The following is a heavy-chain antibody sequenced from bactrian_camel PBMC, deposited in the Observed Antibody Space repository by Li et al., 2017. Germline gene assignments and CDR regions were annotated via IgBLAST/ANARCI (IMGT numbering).Heavy chain of an antibody. Sequence: HVQLVESGGGSVQAGGSLRLSCATSGYNYRVNCMAWIRQVPGEEREVVAAINTGGSATYYTDSVKGRFTISQDKGKNTVYLLMNSLKPDDSGTYYCAYESGTTPDLCRRRGPGGYFGQGTQVTVS. V-gene: IGHV3S54*01. CDR1: GYNYRVNC. D-gene: IGHD7*01. J-gene: IGHJ4*01. CDR2: INTGGSAT.